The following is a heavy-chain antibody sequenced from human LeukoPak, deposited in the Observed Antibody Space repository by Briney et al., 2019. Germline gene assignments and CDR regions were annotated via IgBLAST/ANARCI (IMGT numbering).Heavy chain of an antibody. J-gene: IGHJ4*02. Sequence: PGGSLRLSCAASGFTVSSNEMSWVRQAPGKGLEWVAVIWYDGSNKYYADSVKGRFTISRDNSKNTLYLQMNSLRAEDTAVYYCAKESHCSGGSCSPHFDYWGQGTLVTVSS. CDR1: GFTVSSNE. CDR3: AKESHCSGGSCSPHFDY. D-gene: IGHD2-15*01. CDR2: IWYDGSNK. V-gene: IGHV3-33*06.